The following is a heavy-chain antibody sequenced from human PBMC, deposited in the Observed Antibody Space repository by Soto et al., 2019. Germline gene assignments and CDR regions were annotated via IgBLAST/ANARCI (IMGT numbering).Heavy chain of an antibody. Sequence: QVQLQQWGAGLLKPSETLSLTCAVYGGSFSGYYWSWISQPPGKGLEWIGEINHSGITNYNPSLKSRATISVDTSKNKFSLKLSSVSAAVTSVYYCARGCRPHYWGQGALVTFSS. V-gene: IGHV4-34*01. CDR2: INHSGIT. D-gene: IGHD2-2*01. CDR3: ARGCRPHY. J-gene: IGHJ4*02. CDR1: GGSFSGYY.